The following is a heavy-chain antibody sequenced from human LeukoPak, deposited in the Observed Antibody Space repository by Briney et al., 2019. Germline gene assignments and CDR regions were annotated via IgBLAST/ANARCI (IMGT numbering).Heavy chain of an antibody. Sequence: GGSLRLSCAASGFTFSSYSMNWVRQAPGKGLEWISYISSSGSTIYYADSVKGRFTISRDNAKNSLYLQMNSLRAEDTAVYYCARDYYDSSGYYYFDYWGQGTLVTVSS. D-gene: IGHD3-22*01. CDR3: ARDYYDSSGYYYFDY. CDR2: ISSSGSTI. CDR1: GFTFSSYS. J-gene: IGHJ4*02. V-gene: IGHV3-48*04.